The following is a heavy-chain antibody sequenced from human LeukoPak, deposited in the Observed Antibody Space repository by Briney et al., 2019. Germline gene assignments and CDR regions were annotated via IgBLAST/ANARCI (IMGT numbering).Heavy chain of an antibody. CDR3: ARMAADTTIFGVVKGRYYFDY. J-gene: IGHJ4*02. CDR1: GYSISSGYY. D-gene: IGHD3-3*01. Sequence: SSETLSLTCAVSGYSISSGYYWGWIRQPPGKGLEWIGSIYHSGSTYYNPSLKSRVTISVDTSKNQFSLKLSSVTAADTAVYYCARMAADTTIFGVVKGRYYFDYWGQGTLVTVSS. V-gene: IGHV4-38-2*01. CDR2: IYHSGST.